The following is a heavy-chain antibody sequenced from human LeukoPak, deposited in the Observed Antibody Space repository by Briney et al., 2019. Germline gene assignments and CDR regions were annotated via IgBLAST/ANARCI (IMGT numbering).Heavy chain of an antibody. V-gene: IGHV3-21*01. CDR3: ARDTHSSWYNKWYFDL. CDR1: GFTFSSYS. D-gene: IGHD6-13*01. CDR2: ISSSSSYI. Sequence: GGSLRLSCAASGFTFSSYSMNWVRQAPGKGLEWVSSISSSSSYIYYADSVKGRFTISRDNAKNSLYLQMNSLRAEDTAVYYCARDTHSSWYNKWYFDLWGRGTLVTVSS. J-gene: IGHJ2*01.